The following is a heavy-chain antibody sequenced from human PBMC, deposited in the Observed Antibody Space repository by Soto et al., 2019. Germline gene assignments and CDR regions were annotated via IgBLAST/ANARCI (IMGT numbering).Heavy chain of an antibody. J-gene: IGHJ4*02. CDR3: AKGRIAAVFDY. V-gene: IGHV3-30*18. CDR1: GFTFSSYG. CDR2: ISYDGSNK. D-gene: IGHD6-13*01. Sequence: PGGSLRLSCAASGFTFSSYGMHWVRQAPGKGLEWVAVISYDGSNKYYADSVKGRFTISRDNSKNTLYLQMNSLRAEDTAVYYCAKGRIAAVFDYWGQGTLVTVSS.